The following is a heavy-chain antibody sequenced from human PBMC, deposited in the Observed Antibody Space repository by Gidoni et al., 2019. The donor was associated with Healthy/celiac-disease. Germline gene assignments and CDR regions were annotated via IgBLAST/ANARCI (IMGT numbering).Heavy chain of an antibody. V-gene: IGHV1-2*02. J-gene: IGHJ4*02. Sequence: QVQLVQSGAEVKKPGASVKVSCKASGYTFTGYYMHWVRPAPGQGLEWMGWINPNSGGTNYAQKFQGRVTMTRDTSISTAYMELSRLRSDDTAVYYCARGPYTAMVFLSDYDSSGYFDYWGQGTLVTVSS. CDR2: INPNSGGT. CDR1: GYTFTGYY. D-gene: IGHD3-22*01. CDR3: ARGPYTAMVFLSDYDSSGYFDY.